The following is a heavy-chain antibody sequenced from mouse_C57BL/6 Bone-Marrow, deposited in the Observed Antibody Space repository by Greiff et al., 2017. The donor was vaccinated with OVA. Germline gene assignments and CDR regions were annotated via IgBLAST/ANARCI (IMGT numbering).Heavy chain of an antibody. Sequence: EVQGVESGGGLVQPGGSLKLSCAASGFTFSDYYMYWVRQTPEKRLEWVAYISNGGGSTYYQDTVKGRFTISRDNAKNTLYLQMSRLKSEDTAMYYCARPYAMDYWGQGTSVTVSS. V-gene: IGHV5-12*01. CDR2: ISNGGGST. J-gene: IGHJ4*01. CDR3: ARPYAMDY. CDR1: GFTFSDYY.